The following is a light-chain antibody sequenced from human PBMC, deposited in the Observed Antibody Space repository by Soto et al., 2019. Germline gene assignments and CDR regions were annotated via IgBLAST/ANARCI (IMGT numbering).Light chain of an antibody. CDR1: SSDVGGYNY. CDR2: EVT. V-gene: IGLV2-14*01. Sequence: QSVLTQPASVSGSPGQSITISCTGTSSDVGGYNYVSWYQQYPGKAPKLMIYEVTHRPSGVSNRFSGSKSGNTASLTISGLQAADEVDYYCSLYTSENTYVFGTGTKVTVL. J-gene: IGLJ1*01. CDR3: SLYTSENTYV.